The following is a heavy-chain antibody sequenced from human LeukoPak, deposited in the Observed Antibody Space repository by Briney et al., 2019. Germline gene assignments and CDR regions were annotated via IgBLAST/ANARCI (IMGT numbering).Heavy chain of an antibody. J-gene: IGHJ3*02. V-gene: IGHV3-7*01. CDR1: GFSLSKFW. Sequence: GGSLRLSCAASGFSLSKFWMSWVRQAPGKGLEWVANIKQDGSEKYYVDSVKGRFTISRDNAKNSLYLQMNSLRAEDTAVYYCAGCEQLVLAFDIWGQGTMVTVSS. CDR3: AGCEQLVLAFDI. D-gene: IGHD6-13*01. CDR2: IKQDGSEK.